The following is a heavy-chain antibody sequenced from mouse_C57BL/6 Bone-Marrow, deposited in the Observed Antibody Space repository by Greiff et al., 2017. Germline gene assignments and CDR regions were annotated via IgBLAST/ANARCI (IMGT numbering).Heavy chain of an antibody. J-gene: IGHJ2*01. CDR2: IDPENGDT. D-gene: IGHD2-4*01. V-gene: IGHV14-4*01. CDR1: GFNIKDDY. Sequence: DVHLVESGAELVRPGASVKLSCTASGFNIKDDYMHWVKQRPEQGLEWIGWIDPENGDTEYASKFQGKATITADTSSNTAYLQLSSLTSEDTAVYYCTTYDYDYWGQGTTLTVSS. CDR3: TTYDYDY.